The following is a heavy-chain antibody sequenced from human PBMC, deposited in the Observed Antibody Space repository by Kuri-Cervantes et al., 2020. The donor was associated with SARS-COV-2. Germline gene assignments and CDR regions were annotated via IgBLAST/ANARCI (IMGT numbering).Heavy chain of an antibody. CDR3: ARDLDSSGYGYYYYGMDV. CDR2: IIPILGIA. CDR1: GGTFSSYA. J-gene: IGHJ6*02. Sequence: SVKVSCKASGGTFSSYAISWVRQAPGQGLEWMGRIIPILGIANYAQKFQGRVTITADKSTSTAYMELSSLRSEDTAVYYCARDLDSSGYGYYYYGMDVWGQGTTVTVSS. V-gene: IGHV1-69*04. D-gene: IGHD3-22*01.